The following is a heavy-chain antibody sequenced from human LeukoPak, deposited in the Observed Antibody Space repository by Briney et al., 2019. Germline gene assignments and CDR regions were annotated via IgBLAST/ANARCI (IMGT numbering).Heavy chain of an antibody. V-gene: IGHV4-59*11. Sequence: SETLSLTCTVSGGSISSHYWSWIRQPPGKGLEWIGNIYYSGSTNYNPSLKSRVTISVDTSENQFSLKLSSVTAADTAVYYCARVGQLPYYYYGLDVWGQGTTVTVSS. CDR2: IYYSGST. D-gene: IGHD1-26*01. J-gene: IGHJ6*02. CDR3: ARVGQLPYYYYGLDV. CDR1: GGSISSHY.